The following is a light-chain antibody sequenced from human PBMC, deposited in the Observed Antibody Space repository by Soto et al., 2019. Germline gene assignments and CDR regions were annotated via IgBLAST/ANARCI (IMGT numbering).Light chain of an antibody. CDR1: SSDVGSYNL. V-gene: IGLV2-23*01. J-gene: IGLJ1*01. CDR2: EGS. CDR3: CSYAGSSTYV. Sequence: QSAVTQPASVSWSPGQSITISCTGTSSDVGSYNLVSWYQQHPGKAPKLMIYEGSKRPSGVSNRFSGSKSGNTASLTISGLQAEDEADYYCCSYAGSSTYVFGTGTKVTVL.